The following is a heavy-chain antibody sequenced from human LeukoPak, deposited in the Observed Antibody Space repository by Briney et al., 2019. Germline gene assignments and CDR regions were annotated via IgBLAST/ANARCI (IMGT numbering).Heavy chain of an antibody. Sequence: GGSLRLSCAASGFTFSSYAMSWVRQAPGEGLEWVSSISDSSDNTYYADSVKGRSITSRDNSKNTLFLQMHSLRAEDTAVYYCANDLFGYFDSWGQGTLVTVSS. CDR2: ISDSSDNT. CDR1: GFTFSSYA. V-gene: IGHV3-23*01. J-gene: IGHJ4*02. D-gene: IGHD3-16*01. CDR3: ANDLFGYFDS.